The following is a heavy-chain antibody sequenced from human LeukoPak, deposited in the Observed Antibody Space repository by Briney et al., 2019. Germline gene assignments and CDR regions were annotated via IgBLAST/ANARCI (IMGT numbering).Heavy chain of an antibody. CDR1: GGSFSSYY. CDR3: ARGPTISETGYFDY. J-gene: IGHJ4*03. CDR2: INHRGDT. Sequence: SETLSLTCAVCGGSFSSYYWSWIRQSPGKGLEWIAEINHRGDTNYNPSVKSRVTISVDTSKNQFSLKVTSLTAADTAVYYCARGPTISETGYFDYWGQGTLVTVSS. V-gene: IGHV4-34*01. D-gene: IGHD1-1*01.